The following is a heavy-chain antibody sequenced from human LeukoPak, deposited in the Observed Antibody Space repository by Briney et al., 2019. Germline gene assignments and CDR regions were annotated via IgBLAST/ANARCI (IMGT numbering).Heavy chain of an antibody. D-gene: IGHD5-18*01. J-gene: IGHJ4*02. Sequence: GGSLRLSCAASGFTFSDYAMNWVRQAPGKGLEWVSYISTSSTTIYYADSVKGRFTISRDNSKNTLYLQMNSLRAEDTAVYYCAKSRDTAMADPGYWGQGTLVTVSS. CDR1: GFTFSDYA. CDR3: AKSRDTAMADPGY. V-gene: IGHV3-48*01. CDR2: ISTSSTTI.